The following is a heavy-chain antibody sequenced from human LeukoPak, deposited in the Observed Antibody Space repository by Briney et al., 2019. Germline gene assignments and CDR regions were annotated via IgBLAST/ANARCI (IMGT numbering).Heavy chain of an antibody. V-gene: IGHV4-30-2*01. J-gene: IGHJ4*02. CDR2: IYHTGSI. D-gene: IGHD2-2*02. CDR1: GASISSGVYS. CDR3: ARGPYCTNTNCHTAFDY. Sequence: SQTLSLTCAVSGASISSGVYSWIWIRQPPGKGLEWIGYIYHTGSIDNNPSLRSRLTISVDTSKNQFSLKLSSVTAADTAVYYCARGPYCTNTNCHTAFDYWGQGALVTVSS.